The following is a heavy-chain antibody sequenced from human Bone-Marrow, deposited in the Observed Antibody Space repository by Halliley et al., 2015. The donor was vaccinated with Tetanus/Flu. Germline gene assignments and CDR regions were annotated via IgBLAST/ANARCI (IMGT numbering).Heavy chain of an antibody. CDR3: AGVLPTSMPTAF. D-gene: IGHD1-26*01. Sequence: TLSLTCAVSGGSIDAYYWSWFRQPPGKGLEWIGNIHFGGNANYTPSLKSRLTMSVDTSRHQLFLKLTSLTAADAAVYYCAGVLPTSMPTAFWGQGTLVTVSS. CDR1: GGSIDAYY. CDR2: IHFGGNA. V-gene: IGHV4-59*01. J-gene: IGHJ4*02.